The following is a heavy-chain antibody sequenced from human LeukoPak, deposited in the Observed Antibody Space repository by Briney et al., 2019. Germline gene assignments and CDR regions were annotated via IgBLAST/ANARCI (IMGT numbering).Heavy chain of an antibody. CDR3: ARDGVHYDSSGIVDY. V-gene: IGHV1-18*01. J-gene: IGHJ4*02. D-gene: IGHD3-22*01. CDR1: GYTFTSYG. CDR2: ISAYNGNT. Sequence: ASVKVSCKASGYTFTSYGISWVRQAPGQGLEWMGWISAYNGNTNYAQKLQGRVTMTTDTSTSTAYMELRSLRSDDTAVYYCARDGVHYDSSGIVDYWGQGTLVTVSS.